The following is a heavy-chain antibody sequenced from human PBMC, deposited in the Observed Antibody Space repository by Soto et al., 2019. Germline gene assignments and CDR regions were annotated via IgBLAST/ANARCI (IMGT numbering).Heavy chain of an antibody. V-gene: IGHV3-23*01. CDR3: AKFSGSSWYRNWFDP. CDR1: GFTFSSYA. Sequence: PGGSLRLSCAASGFTFSSYAMSWVRQAPGKGLEWVSAISGSGGSTYYADSVKGRFTISRDNSKNTLYLQMNSLRAEDTAVYYCAKFSGSSWYRNWFDPWGQGTLVTVSS. J-gene: IGHJ5*02. CDR2: ISGSGGST. D-gene: IGHD6-13*01.